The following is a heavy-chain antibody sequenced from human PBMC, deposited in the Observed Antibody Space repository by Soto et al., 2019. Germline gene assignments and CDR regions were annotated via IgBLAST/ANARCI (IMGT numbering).Heavy chain of an antibody. J-gene: IGHJ6*02. Sequence: LGESLKISCKGSGYSFTSYWIGWVRQMPGKGLEWMGIIYPGDSDTRYSPSFQGQVTISADKSISTAYLQWSSLKASDTAMYYCARLDIVLVPAAMHYYGMDVWGQGTTVTVSS. CDR1: GYSFTSYW. V-gene: IGHV5-51*01. CDR2: IYPGDSDT. CDR3: ARLDIVLVPAAMHYYGMDV. D-gene: IGHD2-2*03.